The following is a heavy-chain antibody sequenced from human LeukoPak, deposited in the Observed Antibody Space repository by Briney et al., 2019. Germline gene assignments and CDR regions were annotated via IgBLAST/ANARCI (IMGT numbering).Heavy chain of an antibody. D-gene: IGHD6-19*01. CDR1: GFTFDDYA. CDR3: AKDWLAVAGTYYYYYMDV. Sequence: GGSLRLSCAASGFTFDDYAMHWVRQAPGKGLEWVSGISWNSGSIGYADSVEGRFTISRDNSKNTLYLQMNSLRAEDTAVYYCAKDWLAVAGTYYYYYMDVWGKGTTVTISS. CDR2: ISWNSGSI. V-gene: IGHV3-9*01. J-gene: IGHJ6*03.